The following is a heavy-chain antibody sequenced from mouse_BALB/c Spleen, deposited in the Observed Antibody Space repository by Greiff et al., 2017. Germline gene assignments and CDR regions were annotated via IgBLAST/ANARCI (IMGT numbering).Heavy chain of an antibody. CDR3: ANYYGNRWGY. D-gene: IGHD1-1*01. CDR1: GYTFTSYW. V-gene: IGHV1S81*02. CDR2: INPSNGRT. J-gene: IGHJ2*01. Sequence: QVQLQQPGADLVKPGASVKLSCKASGYTFTSYWMHWVKQSPGQGLEWIGEINPSNGRTNYNEKFKSKATLTVDKSSSTAYMQLSSLTSEDSAVYYCANYYGNRWGYWGQGTTLTVSS.